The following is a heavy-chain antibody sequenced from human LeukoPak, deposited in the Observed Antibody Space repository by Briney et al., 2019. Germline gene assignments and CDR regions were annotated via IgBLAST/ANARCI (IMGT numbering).Heavy chain of an antibody. V-gene: IGHV3-21*01. CDR2: ISSSSSYI. Sequence: GGSLRLSCAASGFTFSSYSMNWVRQAPGKGLEWVSSISSSSSYIYYADSVKGRFTISRDNSKNTLYLQMNSLRAEDTAVYYCAREKRGYSYGSFDYWGQGTLVTVSS. J-gene: IGHJ4*02. D-gene: IGHD5-18*01. CDR1: GFTFSSYS. CDR3: AREKRGYSYGSFDY.